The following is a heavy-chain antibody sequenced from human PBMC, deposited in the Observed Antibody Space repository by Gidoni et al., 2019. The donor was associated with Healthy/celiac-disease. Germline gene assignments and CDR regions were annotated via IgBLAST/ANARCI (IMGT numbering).Heavy chain of an antibody. V-gene: IGHV4-34*01. CDR2: INHSGST. CDR1: GGSFSGYY. CDR3: ARDRWFDP. Sequence: QVQLPQWGAGLLKPSETLSLTCAVYGGSFSGYYWSWIRQPPGKGLEWIGEINHSGSTNYNPSLKSRVTISVDTSKNQFSLKLSSVTAADTAVYYCARDRWFDPWGQGTLVTVSS. J-gene: IGHJ5*02.